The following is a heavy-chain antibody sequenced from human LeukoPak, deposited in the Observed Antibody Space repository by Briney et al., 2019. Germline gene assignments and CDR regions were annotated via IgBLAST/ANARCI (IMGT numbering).Heavy chain of an antibody. V-gene: IGHV3-30*18. CDR3: AKDEVLMTGYSSGWPDYYYYYGMDV. J-gene: IGHJ6*02. CDR1: GFTFSSYG. CDR2: ISYDGSNK. Sequence: SEGSLRLSCAASGFTFSSYGMHWVRQAPGKGLEWVAVISYDGSNKYYADSVKGQFTISRDNSKNTLYLQMNSLRAEDTAVYYCAKDEVLMTGYSSGWPDYYYYYGMDVWGQGTTVTVSS. D-gene: IGHD6-19*01.